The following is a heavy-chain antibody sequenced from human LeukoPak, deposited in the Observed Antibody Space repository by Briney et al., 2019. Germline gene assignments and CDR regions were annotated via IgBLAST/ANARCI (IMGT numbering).Heavy chain of an antibody. CDR2: IYYSGST. J-gene: IGHJ4*02. CDR1: GGSISSYY. D-gene: IGHD4-11*01. Sequence: NSSETLSLTCTVSGGSISSYYWSWIRQPPGKGLEWIGYIYYSGSTNYNPSLKSRVTRSVDTSKNQFSLKLSSVTAADTAVYYCARRGDYSLFDYWGQGTLVTVPS. CDR3: ARRGDYSLFDY. V-gene: IGHV4-59*08.